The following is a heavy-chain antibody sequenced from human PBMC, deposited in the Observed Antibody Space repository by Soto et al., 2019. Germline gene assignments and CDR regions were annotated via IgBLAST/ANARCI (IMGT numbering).Heavy chain of an antibody. CDR1: GFIFSDYH. J-gene: IGHJ4*02. D-gene: IGHD3-10*01. V-gene: IGHV3-11*06. CDR3: ARDSYRSENTYTTPVNY. CDR2: ISSTSSYT. Sequence: PGGSLRLSCAASGFIFSDYHMSWIRQAPGKGLEWISYISSTSSYTKYADSVRGRFTISRDNAKNSLYLQLNSLRAEDTAVYYCARDSYRSENTYTTPVNYWGQGTLVTVSS.